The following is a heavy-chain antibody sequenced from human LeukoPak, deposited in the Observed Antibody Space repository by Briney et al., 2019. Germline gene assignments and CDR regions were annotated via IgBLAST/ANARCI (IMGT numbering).Heavy chain of an antibody. V-gene: IGHV5-51*01. Sequence: GESLKISCKSSGYSFTSYWIGWVRQMPGKGLEWMGIIYPGDSDTRYSPSFQGQVTISADKSISTAYLQWSSLKASDTAMYYCARLRYCSSTSCQPDYWGQGTLVTVSS. CDR2: IYPGDSDT. CDR1: GYSFTSYW. J-gene: IGHJ4*02. CDR3: ARLRYCSSTSCQPDY. D-gene: IGHD2-2*01.